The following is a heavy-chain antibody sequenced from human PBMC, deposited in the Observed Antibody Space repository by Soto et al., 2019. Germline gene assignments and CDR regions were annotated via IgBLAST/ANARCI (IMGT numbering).Heavy chain of an antibody. J-gene: IGHJ4*02. CDR2: IYYTGTT. Sequence: ASETLSLTCTVSGDSITSGVHYWSWIRQPPGKGLEWIGSIYYTGTTYYNPSLKSRVTITVDTSKKQFSLKLTSVTAADTAVYYCGRGLDGRWLVIDSWGQGTLVTVSS. V-gene: IGHV4-39*01. D-gene: IGHD6-6*01. CDR3: GRGLDGRWLVIDS. CDR1: GDSITSGVHY.